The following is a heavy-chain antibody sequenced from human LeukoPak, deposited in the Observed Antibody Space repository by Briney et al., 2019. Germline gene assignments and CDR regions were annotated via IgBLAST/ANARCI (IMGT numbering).Heavy chain of an antibody. CDR2: INYGGSA. CDR3: VRVGDSATGSVLDN. Sequence: SETLSLTCTVSGGSMNSYYWSWIRQPPGKRPEWIGDINYGGSAKYNPSLKSRVTISIDTSKNQFSLNLISMTAEDTAIYYCVRVGDSATGSVLDNWGPGTLVTVSS. J-gene: IGHJ4*02. D-gene: IGHD2-8*02. CDR1: GGSMNSYY. V-gene: IGHV4-59*01.